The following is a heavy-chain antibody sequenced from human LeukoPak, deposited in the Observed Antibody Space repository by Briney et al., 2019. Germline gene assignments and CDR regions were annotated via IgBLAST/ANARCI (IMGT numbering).Heavy chain of an antibody. V-gene: IGHV3-21*01. CDR3: ARDLPLGYYGSGTNDY. CDR2: ISSSSSYI. J-gene: IGHJ4*02. Sequence: GGSLRLSCAASGFPFSSYSMNWVRQAPGKGLEGVSSISSSSSYIYHADSVKGRFTISRDNAKNSLYLQMNSLRAEDTAVYYCARDLPLGYYGSGTNDYWGQGTLVTVSS. D-gene: IGHD3-10*01. CDR1: GFPFSSYS.